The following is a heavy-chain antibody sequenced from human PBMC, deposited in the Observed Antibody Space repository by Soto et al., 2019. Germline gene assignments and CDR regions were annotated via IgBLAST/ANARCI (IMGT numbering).Heavy chain of an antibody. CDR2: ISAYNGNT. CDR1: GYTFTSYG. V-gene: IGHV1-18*01. D-gene: IGHD3-10*01. J-gene: IGHJ6*02. CDR3: ARDRITMVRGVIITGPYYYYYGMDV. Sequence: QVQLVQSGAEVKKPGASVKVSCKASGYTFTSYGISWVRQAPGQGLEWMGWISAYNGNTNYAQKLQGRVTMTTDTATSTAYMEVRSLRSDDTAVYYCARDRITMVRGVIITGPYYYYYGMDVWGQGSTVTVSS.